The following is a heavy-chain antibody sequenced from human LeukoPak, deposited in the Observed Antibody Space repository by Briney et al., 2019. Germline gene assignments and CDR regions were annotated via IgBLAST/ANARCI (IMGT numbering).Heavy chain of an antibody. V-gene: IGHV3-30*04. CDR3: ARVSKPGWFDYYYMDV. J-gene: IGHJ6*03. D-gene: IGHD3-10*01. Sequence: GRALRISCAAPGSTFNSYAMKRGRQAPGKGVGGLAVVLSDGSDQYYGDSVQGRFTVSRDNSKNTLYLQMDNLRFEDTAVYYCARVSKPGWFDYYYMDVWGKGTTVIVSS. CDR1: GSTFNSYA. CDR2: VLSDGSDQ.